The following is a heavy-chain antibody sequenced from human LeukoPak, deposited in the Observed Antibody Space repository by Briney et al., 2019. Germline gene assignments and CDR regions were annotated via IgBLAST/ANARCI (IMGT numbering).Heavy chain of an antibody. CDR3: AGADRVTGTTQY. CDR1: GFTFSNYW. Sequence: PGGSLRLSCAASGFTFSNYWMHWVRQTPGKGLVWVSQINYDGTITTYADSVRGRFTVSRDNAKNTLYLQMSSLRGEDTAVYYCAGADRVTGTTQYWGQGTLVTVSS. J-gene: IGHJ4*02. D-gene: IGHD1-1*01. CDR2: INYDGTIT. V-gene: IGHV3-74*01.